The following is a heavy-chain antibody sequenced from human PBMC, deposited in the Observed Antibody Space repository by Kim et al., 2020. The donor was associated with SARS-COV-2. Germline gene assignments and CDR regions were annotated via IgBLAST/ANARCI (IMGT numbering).Heavy chain of an antibody. V-gene: IGHV4-34*01. CDR3: ARNKGSSGSYPLDY. Sequence: SETLSLTCAVYGGSFSGYYWSWIRQPPGKGLEWIGEINHSGSTNYNLSLKSRVTISVDTSKNQFSLKLSSVTAADTAVYYCARNKGSSGSYPLDYCGQGT. CDR1: GGSFSGYY. D-gene: IGHD1-26*01. CDR2: INHSGST. J-gene: IGHJ4*02.